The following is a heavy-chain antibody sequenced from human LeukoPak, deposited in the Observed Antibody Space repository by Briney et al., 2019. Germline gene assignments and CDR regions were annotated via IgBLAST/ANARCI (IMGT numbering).Heavy chain of an antibody. CDR1: GFTVRSFA. D-gene: IGHD1-26*01. V-gene: IGHV3-23*01. CDR3: AKDCCGTSLFGY. CDR2: ISVRDST. J-gene: IGHJ4*02. Sequence: PGGSLRLSRAASGFTVRSFAMSWVRQAPGKGPEWVSVISVRDSTYYADSVTGRFTISRDNSKNTVYLQMNSLRVEDTAVYYCAKDCCGTSLFGYRGQGTLVTVSS.